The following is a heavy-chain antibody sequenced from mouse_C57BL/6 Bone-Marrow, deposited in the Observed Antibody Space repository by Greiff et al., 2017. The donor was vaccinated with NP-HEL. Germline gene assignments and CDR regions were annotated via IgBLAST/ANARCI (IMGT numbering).Heavy chain of an antibody. D-gene: IGHD4-1*01. CDR3: ARLLLGLGYFDY. CDR1: GYTFTSYW. V-gene: IGHV1-52*01. CDR2: IDPSDSET. Sequence: QVQLKQPGAELVRPGSSVKLSCKASGYTFTSYWMHWVKPRPIQGLEWIGNIDPSDSETHYNQKFKDKATLTVDKSSSTAYMQLSSLTSEDSAVYYCARLLLGLGYFDYWGQGTTLTVSS. J-gene: IGHJ2*01.